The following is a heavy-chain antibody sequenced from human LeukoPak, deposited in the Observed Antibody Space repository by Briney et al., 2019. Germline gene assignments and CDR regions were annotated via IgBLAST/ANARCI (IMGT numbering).Heavy chain of an antibody. V-gene: IGHV3-30*03. D-gene: IGHD6-19*01. Sequence: PGGSLRLSCAASGFTFSSYGMHWVRQAPGKRLEWVAVISYDGSNKYYADSVKGRFTISRDNSKNTLYLQMNSLRAEDTAVYYCARVSSGWQNFDYWGQGTLVTVSS. CDR1: GFTFSSYG. CDR2: ISYDGSNK. CDR3: ARVSSGWQNFDY. J-gene: IGHJ4*02.